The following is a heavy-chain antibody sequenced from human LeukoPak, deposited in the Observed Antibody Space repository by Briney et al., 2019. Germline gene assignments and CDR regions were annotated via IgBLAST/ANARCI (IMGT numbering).Heavy chain of an antibody. Sequence: GGSLRLSCAACGFSFSRSWVHWLRLAPGKGLVWVSRISSDGSNTNYVDSVKGRFTISRDNDKNTLNLQMNTLRAEDTAVYYCARSRNSGSWVDYWGGGTLVSVSS. CDR1: GFSFSRSW. CDR3: ARSRNSGSWVDY. CDR2: ISSDGSNT. V-gene: IGHV3-74*01. D-gene: IGHD1-26*01. J-gene: IGHJ4*02.